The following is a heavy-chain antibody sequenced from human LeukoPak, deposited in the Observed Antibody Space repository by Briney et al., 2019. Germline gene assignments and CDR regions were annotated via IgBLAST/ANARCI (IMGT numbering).Heavy chain of an antibody. V-gene: IGHV1-46*01. CDR3: AREATSSSYYYYGMDV. CDR2: IYPRDGST. Sequence: ASVKVSCTASGYTFTSNYIHWVRQAPGQGLEWMGMIYPRDGSTSYAQKFQGRVTVTRDTSTSTVHMELSGLRSEDTAVYYCAREATSSSYYYYGMDVWGQGTTVTVSS. J-gene: IGHJ6*02. CDR1: GYTFTSNY. D-gene: IGHD5-12*01.